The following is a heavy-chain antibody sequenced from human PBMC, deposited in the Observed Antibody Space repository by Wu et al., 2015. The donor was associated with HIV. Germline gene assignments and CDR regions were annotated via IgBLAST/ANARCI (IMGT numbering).Heavy chain of an antibody. D-gene: IGHD2-2*01. V-gene: IGHV1-69*12. CDR1: GGTFSSYA. Sequence: QVQLVQSGAEVKKPGSSVKVSCKASGGTFSSYAITWVRQAPGQGLEWMGGIIPVFGTTNYAQKFQGRVTITADESSTTAYMELSSLRSEDTAVYYCARAPRGYDDAFDIWGQGTRVTGLF. CDR3: ARAPRGYDDAFDI. J-gene: IGHJ3*02. CDR2: IIPVFGTT.